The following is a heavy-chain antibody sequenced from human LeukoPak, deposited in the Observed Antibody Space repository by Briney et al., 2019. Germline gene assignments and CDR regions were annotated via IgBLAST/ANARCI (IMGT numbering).Heavy chain of an antibody. Sequence: PSETLSLTCTVSGGSLSSSSYYWGWIRQPPGKGLEWIGSIYYSGSTYYNPSLKSRVTISVDTSKNQFSLKLSSVTAADTAVYYCARREAVAGNWFDPWGQGTLVTVSS. CDR1: GGSLSSSSYY. J-gene: IGHJ5*02. D-gene: IGHD6-19*01. CDR2: IYYSGST. V-gene: IGHV4-39*01. CDR3: ARREAVAGNWFDP.